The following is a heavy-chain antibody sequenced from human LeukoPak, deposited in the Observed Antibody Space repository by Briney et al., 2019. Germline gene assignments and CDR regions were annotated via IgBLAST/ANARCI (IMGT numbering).Heavy chain of an antibody. Sequence: ETLSLTCAASGGSISSSSYYWDWIRQPPGKGLEGIAGIYFSGSTSYNPSLKSPVTISVDTSKNQFSLKLSSVTAEDTAVYYCSRDGLWSSHFDYWGQGTLVTVSS. D-gene: IGHD5-18*01. CDR2: IYFSGST. CDR3: SRDGLWSSHFDY. V-gene: IGHV4-39*02. CDR1: GGSISSSSYY. J-gene: IGHJ4*02.